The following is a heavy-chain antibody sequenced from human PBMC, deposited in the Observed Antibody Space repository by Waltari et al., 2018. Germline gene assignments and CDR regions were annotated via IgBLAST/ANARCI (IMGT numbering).Heavy chain of an antibody. J-gene: IGHJ4*02. CDR1: GGSISSSNW. D-gene: IGHD1-26*01. CDR3: AREISGNYLDY. Sequence: QVQLQESGPGLVKPSETLSLTCAVSGGSISSSNWWSWIRQPPGKGLEWIGNIGGSSGSTYYNPSLKSRVTISKDTSKNQFSLKLSSVTAADTAVYYCAREISGNYLDYWGQGVLVTVSS. CDR2: IGGSSGST. V-gene: IGHV4-4*02.